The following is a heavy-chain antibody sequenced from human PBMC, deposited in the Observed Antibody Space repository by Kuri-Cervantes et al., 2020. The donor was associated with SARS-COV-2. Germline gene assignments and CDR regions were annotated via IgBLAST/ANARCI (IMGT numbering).Heavy chain of an antibody. V-gene: IGHV4-30-2*05. CDR2: IYHSGST. CDR3: ARNRPTGGYFYGMDV. J-gene: IGHJ6*02. Sequence: SETLSLTCAVSGGSISSGGYSWSWIRQPPGKGLEWIGYIYHSGSTYYNPSLKSRVTISVDTSKNQFSLKLYSVTAADTAVYYCARNRPTGGYFYGMDVWGQGTTVTVSS. D-gene: IGHD2/OR15-2a*01. CDR1: GGSISSGGYS.